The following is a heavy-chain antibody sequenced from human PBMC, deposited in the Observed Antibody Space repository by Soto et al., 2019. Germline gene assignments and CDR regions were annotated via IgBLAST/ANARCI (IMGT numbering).Heavy chain of an antibody. Sequence: QVQLVQSGAEVKKPGSSVKVSCKASGGTFSSYAISWVRQAPGQGLEWMEGIIPFFGTANYAQKFQGRVTITADESTRTAYMEPSSLRSEDTGVYYRARWRAYSSPPPHYYFAPGGRGTLVTVSS. D-gene: IGHD6-13*01. CDR1: GGTFSSYA. CDR2: IIPFFGTA. J-gene: IGHJ4*02. CDR3: ARWRAYSSPPPHYYFAP. V-gene: IGHV1-69*12.